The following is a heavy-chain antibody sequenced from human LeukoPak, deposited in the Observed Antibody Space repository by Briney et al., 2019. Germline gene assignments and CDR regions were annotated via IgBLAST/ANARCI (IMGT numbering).Heavy chain of an antibody. J-gene: IGHJ4*02. D-gene: IGHD6-13*01. V-gene: IGHV3-7*01. CDR1: GFTFSSDW. CDR3: ARGYSSLG. CDR2: IKQDGSEK. Sequence: GGSLRLSCAASGFTFSSDWMSWVRQAPGKGLEWVANIKQDGSEKYYVDSVKGRFTISRDNAKNSLYLQMNSLRAEDTAVYYCARGYSSLGWGQGTLVTVSS.